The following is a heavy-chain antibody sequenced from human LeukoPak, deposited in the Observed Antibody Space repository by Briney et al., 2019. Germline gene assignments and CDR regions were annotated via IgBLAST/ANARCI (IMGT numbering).Heavy chain of an antibody. V-gene: IGHV3-48*03. D-gene: IGHD6-13*01. Sequence: PGGSLRPSCAASGFTFRDYEMNWVRQGPGEGLEWVSYIYTSGSTIYYAHSVNGRFTISRDKAKNSLYLQMNRLRAEDTAVYYCAKRWAASIAAAGTFLGAVYYLDCWGQGTLVTVSS. CDR2: IYTSGSTI. CDR3: AKRWAASIAAAGTFLGAVYYLDC. J-gene: IGHJ4*02. CDR1: GFTFRDYE.